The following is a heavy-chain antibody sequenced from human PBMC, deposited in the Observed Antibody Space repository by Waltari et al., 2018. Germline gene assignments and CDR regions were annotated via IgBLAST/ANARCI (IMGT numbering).Heavy chain of an antibody. CDR1: GFTFSSYA. Sequence: EVHLVESGGGLVHPGGSVRLSCVGSGFTFSSYAMGWVRQATGKGLEWSSAMSGSVTDIYYADAVTGRFTISRDNSKNTVFLEMSSLTADDSAFYVCAKDGWVGAYDSWGQGTLVTVSS. CDR2: MSGSVTDI. D-gene: IGHD3-16*01. CDR3: AKDGWVGAYDS. J-gene: IGHJ4*02. V-gene: IGHV3-23*04.